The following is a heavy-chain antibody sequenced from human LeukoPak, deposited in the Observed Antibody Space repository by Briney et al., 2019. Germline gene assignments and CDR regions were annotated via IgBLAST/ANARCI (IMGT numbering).Heavy chain of an antibody. CDR2: ISYDGSNK. CDR3: TRAVEMPTIAIGY. CDR1: GFTFSSYA. V-gene: IGHV3-30-3*01. J-gene: IGHJ4*02. Sequence: RRSLRLSCAASGFTFSSYAMHWVRQAPGKGLEWVAVISYDGSNKYYADSVKGRFTISRDNSKNTLFLQINSLRAEDTAVYYCTRAVEMPTIAIGYWGQGTLVTVSS. D-gene: IGHD5-24*01.